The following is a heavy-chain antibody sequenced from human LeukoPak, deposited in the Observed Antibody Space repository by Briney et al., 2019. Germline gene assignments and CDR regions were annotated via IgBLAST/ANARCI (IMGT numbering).Heavy chain of an antibody. Sequence: GGSLRLSCAASGFTFSSYGMHWVRQAPGKGLEWVAVISYDGSNKYYADSVKGRFTISRDNSKNTLYLQMNNLTTEDTAVYYCAKEVSDYVTYYYMDVWGKGTTVTVSS. CDR3: AKEVSDYVTYYYMDV. CDR1: GFTFSSYG. J-gene: IGHJ6*03. D-gene: IGHD4-17*01. CDR2: ISYDGSNK. V-gene: IGHV3-30*18.